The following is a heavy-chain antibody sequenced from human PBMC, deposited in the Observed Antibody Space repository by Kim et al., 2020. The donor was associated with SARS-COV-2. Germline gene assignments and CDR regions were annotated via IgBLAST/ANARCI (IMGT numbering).Heavy chain of an antibody. V-gene: IGHV3-11*01. CDR3: AICKVFYQDSH. Sequence: GGSLRLSCVASGFTVTDYYVSWVRQAPGKGLEWLSYIAPGGDIYYANSVEGRFTISRDNAKNSLYLQMNSLGVDDTAVYYCAICKVFYQDSHWGQGTLVSVSS. D-gene: IGHD3-22*01. CDR1: GFTVTDYY. CDR2: IAPGGDI. J-gene: IGHJ4*02.